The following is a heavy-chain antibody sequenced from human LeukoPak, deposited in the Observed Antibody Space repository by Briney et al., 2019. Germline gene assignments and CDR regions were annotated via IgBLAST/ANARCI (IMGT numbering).Heavy chain of an antibody. CDR2: MNSGGST. CDR3: VKEGEEGLQLFDY. V-gene: IGHV3-66*01. CDR1: GLTVSSNY. J-gene: IGHJ4*02. Sequence: GGSLRLSCAASGLTVSSNYMTWVRQAPGKGLEWVSVMNSGGSTYYADSVKGRFTISRDNSKNTVYLQMNSLRVEDTALYYCVKEGEEGLQLFDYWGQGTLVTVSS. D-gene: IGHD5-24*01.